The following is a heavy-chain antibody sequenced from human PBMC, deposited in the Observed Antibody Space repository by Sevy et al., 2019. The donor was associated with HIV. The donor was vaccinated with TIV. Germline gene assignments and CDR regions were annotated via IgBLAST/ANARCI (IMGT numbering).Heavy chain of an antibody. Sequence: GGSLRLSCAASGFIFSTSPMHWVRQAPGKGLECVAILSYDDSDENYADSVKGRFTISRDNSKNTLYWQMNSLRTEDTAVYYCAKDDLGSIDYWGQGTLVTVSS. D-gene: IGHD3-10*01. CDR3: AKDDLGSIDY. CDR2: LSYDDSDE. V-gene: IGHV3-30-3*02. CDR1: GFIFSTSP. J-gene: IGHJ4*02.